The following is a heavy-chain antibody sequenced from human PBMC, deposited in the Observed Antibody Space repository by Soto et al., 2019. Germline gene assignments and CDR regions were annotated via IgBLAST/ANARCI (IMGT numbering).Heavy chain of an antibody. V-gene: IGHV3-33*01. CDR1: GFIFSTYV. CDR2: IWYDGSNE. Sequence: QVQLVESGGGVVQPGRSLRLSCAASGFIFSTYVMHWVRQAPGKGLEWVAVIWYDGSNERYADSVNGRFTISRDNSKNTLYRQMNGLRAEDTAVYYCAREVPAAGHNDYWGQGTLVTVSS. J-gene: IGHJ4*02. CDR3: AREVPAAGHNDY. D-gene: IGHD6-13*01.